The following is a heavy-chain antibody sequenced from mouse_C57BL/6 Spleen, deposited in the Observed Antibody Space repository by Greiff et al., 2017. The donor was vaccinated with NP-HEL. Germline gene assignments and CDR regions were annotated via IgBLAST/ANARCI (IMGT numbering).Heavy chain of an antibody. CDR1: GYTFTSYG. Sequence: QVQLQQSGAELARPGASVKLSCKASGYTFTSYGISWVKQRTGQGLEWIGEIYPRSGNTYYNEKFKGKATLTADKSSSTAYMELRSLTSEDSAVYIWARQVVEERLDYWGQGTTLTVSS. CDR3: ARQVVEERLDY. CDR2: IYPRSGNT. V-gene: IGHV1-81*01. D-gene: IGHD1-1*01. J-gene: IGHJ2*01.